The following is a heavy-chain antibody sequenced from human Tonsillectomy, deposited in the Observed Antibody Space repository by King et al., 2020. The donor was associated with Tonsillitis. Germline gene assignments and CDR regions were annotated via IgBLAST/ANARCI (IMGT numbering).Heavy chain of an antibody. D-gene: IGHD6-13*01. V-gene: IGHV3-48*01. Sequence: VQLVESGGGLVQPGGSLRLSCAASGFTFSSYSMNWVRQAPGKGLEWVSYISSSSSTIYYADSVKGRFTISRDNAKNSLFLQMNSLRAEDTAVYYCARGRGYSSNWYELFFDYWGQGTLVTVSS. CDR1: GFTFSSYS. CDR2: ISSSSSTI. J-gene: IGHJ4*02. CDR3: ARGRGYSSNWYELFFDY.